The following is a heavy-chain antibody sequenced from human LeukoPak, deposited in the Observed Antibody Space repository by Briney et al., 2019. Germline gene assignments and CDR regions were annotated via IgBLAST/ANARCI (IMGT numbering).Heavy chain of an antibody. CDR3: ARAGDPYYYGMDV. CDR2: IIPIFGTA. D-gene: IGHD3-10*01. V-gene: IGHV1-69*13. J-gene: IGHJ6*02. Sequence: SVKVSCKASGGTFSIYAISWVRQAPGQGLEWMGGIIPIFGTANYAQKFQGRVTITADESTSTAYMELSSLRSEDTAVYYCARAGDPYYYGMDVWGQGTTVTVSS. CDR1: GGTFSIYA.